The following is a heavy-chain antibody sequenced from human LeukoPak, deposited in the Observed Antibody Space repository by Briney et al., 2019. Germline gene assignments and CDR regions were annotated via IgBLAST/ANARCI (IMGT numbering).Heavy chain of an antibody. CDR2: IRSKAYGGTT. CDR3: ARDGSPTGPYQIAAAGTVFDY. Sequence: GGSLRLSCTASGFTFGDYAMSWFRQAPGKGLEWVGFIRSKAYGGTTEYAASVKGRFAISRDDSKSIAYLQMNSLKTEDTAVYYCARDGSPTGPYQIAAAGTVFDYWGQGTLVTVSS. V-gene: IGHV3-49*03. J-gene: IGHJ4*02. D-gene: IGHD6-13*01. CDR1: GFTFGDYA.